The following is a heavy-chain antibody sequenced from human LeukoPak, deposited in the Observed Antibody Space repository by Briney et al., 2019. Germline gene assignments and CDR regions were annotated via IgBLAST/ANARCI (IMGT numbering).Heavy chain of an antibody. CDR2: INHSGST. D-gene: IGHD2-2*01. V-gene: IGHV4-34*01. CDR1: GGSFSGYY. CDR3: ARGPPDIVVVPAADDGVGDYYFDY. J-gene: IGHJ4*02. Sequence: SETLSLTCAVYGGSFSGYYWSWIRQPPGKGLEWIGEINHSGSTNYNPSLKSRVTISVDTSKNPFSLKLSSVTAADTAVYYCARGPPDIVVVPAADDGVGDYYFDYWGQGTLVTVSS.